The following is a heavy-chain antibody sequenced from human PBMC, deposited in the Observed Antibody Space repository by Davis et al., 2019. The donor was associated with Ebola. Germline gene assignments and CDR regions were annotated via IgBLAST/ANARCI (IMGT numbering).Heavy chain of an antibody. V-gene: IGHV3-30-3*01. CDR3: ARDGGYSGYDAPFDY. Sequence: PGGSLRLSCAASGFTFSSYAMHWVRQAPGKGLEWVAVISYDGSNKYYADSVKGRFTISRDNSKNTLYLQMNSLRAEDTAVYYCARDGGYSGYDAPFDYWSQGTLVTVSS. J-gene: IGHJ4*02. D-gene: IGHD5-12*01. CDR2: ISYDGSNK. CDR1: GFTFSSYA.